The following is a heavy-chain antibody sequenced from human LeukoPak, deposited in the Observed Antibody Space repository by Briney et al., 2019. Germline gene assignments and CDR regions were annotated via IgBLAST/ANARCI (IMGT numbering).Heavy chain of an antibody. CDR3: ARGPHIVVVPAAIGEFYYYYYGMDV. Sequence: SVKVSCKASGGTFSSYAISWVRQAPGQGLEWMGRIIPILGTANYAQKFQGRVTITADKSTSTAYMELSSLRSEDTAVYYCARGPHIVVVPAAIGEFYYYYYGMDVWGQGTTVTVSS. J-gene: IGHJ6*02. CDR2: IIPILGTA. V-gene: IGHV1-69*04. D-gene: IGHD2-2*02. CDR1: GGTFSSYA.